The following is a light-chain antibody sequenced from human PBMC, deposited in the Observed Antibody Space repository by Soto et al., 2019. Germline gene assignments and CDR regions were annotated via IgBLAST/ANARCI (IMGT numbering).Light chain of an antibody. J-gene: IGKJ3*01. CDR1: QGISSY. CDR3: QQYGRSPFT. V-gene: IGKV1-8*01. CDR2: GAS. Sequence: AIRMTQSPSSFSASTGDRVTITCRASQGISSYLAWYQQKPGQAPRLLIYGASSRATGIPGRFSGSGSGTDFTLTISRLEPEDFAVYYCQQYGRSPFTFGPGTKVDIK.